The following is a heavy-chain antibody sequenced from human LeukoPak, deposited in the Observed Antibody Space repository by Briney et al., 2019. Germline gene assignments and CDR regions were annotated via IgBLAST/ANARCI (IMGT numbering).Heavy chain of an antibody. CDR3: ASYFRCSGATCYTNY. CDR2: IRYDGSNK. CDR1: GFTFSSYG. J-gene: IGHJ4*02. D-gene: IGHD2-2*02. V-gene: IGHV3-30*02. Sequence: PGGSLRLSCAASGFTFSSYGMHWVRQAPGKGLEWVAFIRYDGSNKYYADSVKGRFTISRGNSKNTLYLQMNSLRAEGTAVYYCASYFRCSGATCYTNYWGQGTLVTVSS.